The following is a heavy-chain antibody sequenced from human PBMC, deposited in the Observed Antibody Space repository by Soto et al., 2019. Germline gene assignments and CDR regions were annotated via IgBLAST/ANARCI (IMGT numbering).Heavy chain of an antibody. J-gene: IGHJ4*02. CDR1: GFSLSTSGVG. CDR2: IYWDDDK. Sequence: QITLKESGPTLVKPTQTLTLTCTFSGFSLSTSGVGVGWIRQAPGKALEWLALIYWDDDKRYSPSLKSRLTINKDTSKNQVVLTMTNMDPVDTATYYGARLYSSSWVFDYWGQGTLVTVSS. D-gene: IGHD6-13*01. V-gene: IGHV2-5*02. CDR3: ARLYSSSWVFDY.